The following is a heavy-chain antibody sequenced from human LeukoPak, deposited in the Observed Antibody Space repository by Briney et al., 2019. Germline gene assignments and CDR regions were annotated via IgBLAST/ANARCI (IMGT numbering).Heavy chain of an antibody. V-gene: IGHV6-1*01. J-gene: IGHJ6*03. D-gene: IGHD3-22*01. Sequence: SQTLSLTCAISGDSVSSNSAAWNWIRQSPSRGLEWLGRTYYRSKWYNDYAVSVKSRITINPDTSKNQFSLQLNSVTPEDTAAYYCARQKGGYYDTSGPRGYMDVWGKGTTVTVSS. CDR2: TYYRSKWYN. CDR3: ARQKGGYYDTSGPRGYMDV. CDR1: GDSVSSNSAA.